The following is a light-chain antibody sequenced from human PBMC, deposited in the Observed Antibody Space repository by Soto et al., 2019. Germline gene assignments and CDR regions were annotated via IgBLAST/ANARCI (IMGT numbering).Light chain of an antibody. CDR1: QSVGSS. J-gene: IGKJ4*01. Sequence: EIVLTQSPATLSLSPGDRATLSCRASQSVGSSLAWYQQKPGQAPRLLIYAASNRATGIPDRFSGSESGTDFTLTISSLQPEDFATYYCLQDHNYPLTFGGGTKVDIK. V-gene: IGKV3-11*01. CDR2: AAS. CDR3: LQDHNYPLT.